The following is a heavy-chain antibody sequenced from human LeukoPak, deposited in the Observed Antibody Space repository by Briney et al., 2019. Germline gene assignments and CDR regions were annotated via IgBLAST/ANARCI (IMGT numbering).Heavy chain of an antibody. Sequence: GGSLRLSCAASGFTFSSYGMNWVRQAPGKGLEWVSYITSSTNIFYADSVKGRFTISRDNAKDSLYLQMSSLRDEDTAMYYCARDPLDYWGQGTLVTVSS. CDR1: GFTFSSYG. J-gene: IGHJ4*02. V-gene: IGHV3-48*02. CDR2: ITSSTNI. CDR3: ARDPLDY.